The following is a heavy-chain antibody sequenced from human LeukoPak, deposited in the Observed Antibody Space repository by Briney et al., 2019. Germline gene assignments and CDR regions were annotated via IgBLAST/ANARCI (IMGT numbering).Heavy chain of an antibody. D-gene: IGHD7-27*01. CDR2: IDPNSGGT. J-gene: IGHJ2*01. V-gene: IGHV1-2*02. CDR1: GYTFIGNY. Sequence: GASVKVSCKASGYTFIGNYIHWLRQAPGQGLEWMGWIDPNSGGTNYAQKFQGRVTMTRDTSISTAYMELSRLTPDDTAVYYCAIHWGVGWYFDLWGRGTLVSVSS. CDR3: AIHWGVGWYFDL.